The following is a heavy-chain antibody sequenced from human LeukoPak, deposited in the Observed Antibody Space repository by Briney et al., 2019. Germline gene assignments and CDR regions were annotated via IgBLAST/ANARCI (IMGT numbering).Heavy chain of an antibody. CDR1: GGSISSYY. J-gene: IGHJ4*02. D-gene: IGHD5-12*01. V-gene: IGHV4-4*07. CDR2: IYSSGT. Sequence: SETLSLTCTVSGGSISSYYLSWIRQPAGKGLEWIGRIYSSGTNYNPSLKSRVTMSADTSRNQISLTLSSVTAADTAVYYCARANRYDLYFDYWGQGTLVTVSS. CDR3: ARANRYDLYFDY.